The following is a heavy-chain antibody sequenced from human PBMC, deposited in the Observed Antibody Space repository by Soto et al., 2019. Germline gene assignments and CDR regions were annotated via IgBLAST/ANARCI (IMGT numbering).Heavy chain of an antibody. D-gene: IGHD5-18*01. J-gene: IGHJ4*02. CDR2: ISSDGNNK. Sequence: QVHLVEPGGGVVQPGRSLRLSCGASGFTFMNYAMHWVRQAPGKGLEWVTIISSDGNNKYYADSVKGRFTISRDNSKNTLYLQMNSLSVEDTAIYYCARDQDSAMITWGQGTLVTVSS. CDR3: ARDQDSAMIT. CDR1: GFTFMNYA. V-gene: IGHV3-30-3*01.